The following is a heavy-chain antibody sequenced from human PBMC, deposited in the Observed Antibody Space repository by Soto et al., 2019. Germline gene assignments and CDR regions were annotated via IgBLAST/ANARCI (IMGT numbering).Heavy chain of an antibody. Sequence: PGGSLRLSCAASGFTFSSYSMNWVRQAPGKGLEWVSSISSSSSYIYYADSVKGRFTISRDNAKNSLYLQMNSLRAEDTAVYYCARVGYSSSWYVREYYYYGMDVWGQGTTVTVS. CDR3: ARVGYSSSWYVREYYYYGMDV. D-gene: IGHD6-13*01. CDR1: GFTFSSYS. V-gene: IGHV3-21*01. CDR2: ISSSSSYI. J-gene: IGHJ6*02.